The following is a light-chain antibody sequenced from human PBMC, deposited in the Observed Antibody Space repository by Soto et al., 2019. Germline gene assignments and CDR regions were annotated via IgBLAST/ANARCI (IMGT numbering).Light chain of an antibody. J-gene: IGLJ1*01. V-gene: IGLV3-1*01. Sequence: SYELTQPPSVSVSPGQTTTIACSGDNLGDKYACWYQQKAGQSPVLVIYQDNKRPSGIPERFSGSNSGNTATLTISGTQSMDEADYYCQAWDSSSGVFGTGTKLTVL. CDR3: QAWDSSSGV. CDR2: QDN. CDR1: NLGDKY.